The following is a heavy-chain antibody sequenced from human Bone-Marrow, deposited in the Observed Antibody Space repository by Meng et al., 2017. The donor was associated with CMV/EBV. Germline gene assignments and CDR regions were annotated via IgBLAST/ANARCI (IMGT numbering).Heavy chain of an antibody. V-gene: IGHV3-21*01. J-gene: IGHJ6*02. D-gene: IGHD3-10*01. CDR2: ISSSSSYI. CDR3: ARAGYYYGRDV. Sequence: GESLKISCAASGFTFSSYSMNWVRQAPGKGLEWVSSISSSSSYIYYADSVKGRFTISRDNAKNSLYLQMNSLRAEDTAVYYCARAGYYYGRDVWGQGTTVNV. CDR1: GFTFSSYS.